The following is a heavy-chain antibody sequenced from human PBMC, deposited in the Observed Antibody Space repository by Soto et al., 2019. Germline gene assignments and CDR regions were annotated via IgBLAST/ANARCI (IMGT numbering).Heavy chain of an antibody. Sequence: PGGSLRLSCAASGFTFSSYGMHWVRQAPGKGLEWVAVIWYDGSNKYYADSVKGRFTISRDNSKNTLYLQMNSLRAEDTAVYYCAREYRSSSGFDYWGQGTLVTVSS. CDR3: AREYRSSSGFDY. J-gene: IGHJ4*02. D-gene: IGHD6-6*01. CDR2: IWYDGSNK. V-gene: IGHV3-33*01. CDR1: GFTFSSYG.